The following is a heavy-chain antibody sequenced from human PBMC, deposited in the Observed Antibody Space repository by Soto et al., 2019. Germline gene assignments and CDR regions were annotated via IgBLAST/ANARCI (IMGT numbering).Heavy chain of an antibody. V-gene: IGHV1-8*01. J-gene: IGHJ4*02. D-gene: IGHD3-10*01. CDR1: AYTFTSYD. CDR3: ARGMAGLSHFDY. CDR2: MNPNSGNT. Sequence: ASVKVSCKASAYTFTSYDINWVRQATGQGLEWMGWMNPNSGNTGYSQKFLGRVTMTRDTSINTAYMELSSLRSEDTAVYYCARGMAGLSHFDYRGQGTLVTVSS.